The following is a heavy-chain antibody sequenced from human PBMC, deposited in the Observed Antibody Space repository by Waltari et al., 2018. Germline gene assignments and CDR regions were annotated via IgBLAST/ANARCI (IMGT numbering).Heavy chain of an antibody. CDR1: GGSISSYY. J-gene: IGHJ4*02. V-gene: IGHV4-59*01. D-gene: IGHD3-3*01. CDR3: ARGGASIFGVVIDY. CDR2: IYYSGST. Sequence: QVQLQESGPGLVKPSETLSLTCTVSGGSISSYYWSWIRQPPGKGLEWIGYIYYSGSTNYNPSLKSRVTISVDTSKNQFSLKLSSVTAADTAVYYCARGGASIFGVVIDYWGQGTLVTVSS.